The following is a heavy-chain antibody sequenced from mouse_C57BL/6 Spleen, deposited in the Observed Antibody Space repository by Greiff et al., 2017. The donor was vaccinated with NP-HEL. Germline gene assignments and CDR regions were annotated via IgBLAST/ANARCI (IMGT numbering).Heavy chain of an antibody. J-gene: IGHJ4*01. Sequence: EVQLQQSGPELVKPGASVKISCKASGYTFTDYYMNWVKQSHGKSLEWIGDINPNNGGTSYNQKLKGKVTLTVDKSSSTAYMELRSLTSEDSAVYYCARSRAYDYEDYYAMDYWGQGTSVTVSS. CDR1: GYTFTDYY. CDR3: ARSRAYDYEDYYAMDY. D-gene: IGHD2-4*01. V-gene: IGHV1-26*01. CDR2: INPNNGGT.